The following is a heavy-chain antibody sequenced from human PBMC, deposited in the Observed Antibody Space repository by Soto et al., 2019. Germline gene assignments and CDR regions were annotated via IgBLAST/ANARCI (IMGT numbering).Heavy chain of an antibody. CDR2: ISYDGSNK. CDR3: AKDTYYHDSSGYYVFDY. CDR1: GFTFRSYG. J-gene: IGHJ4*02. V-gene: IGHV3-30*18. D-gene: IGHD3-22*01. Sequence: GGSLRLSCAVSGFTFRSYGMHWVRQTPGKGLEWVAGISYDGSNKYYVDSMKGRLTISRDNSKNTLDLQMNSLRAEDTAVYYCAKDTYYHDSSGYYVFDYWGPGTLVTVSS.